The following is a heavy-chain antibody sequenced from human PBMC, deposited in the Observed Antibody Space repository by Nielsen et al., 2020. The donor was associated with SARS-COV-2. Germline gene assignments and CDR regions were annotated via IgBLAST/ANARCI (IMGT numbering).Heavy chain of an antibody. CDR2: IWYDGSNK. Sequence: GESLKISCAASGFTFSSYGMHWVRQAPGKGLEWVAVIWYDGSNKYYADSVKGRFTISRDNSKNTLYLQMNSLRAEDTAVYYCARDTDGDYSFDYWGQGTLVTVSS. V-gene: IGHV3-33*01. CDR1: GFTFSSYG. CDR3: ARDTDGDYSFDY. J-gene: IGHJ4*02. D-gene: IGHD4-17*01.